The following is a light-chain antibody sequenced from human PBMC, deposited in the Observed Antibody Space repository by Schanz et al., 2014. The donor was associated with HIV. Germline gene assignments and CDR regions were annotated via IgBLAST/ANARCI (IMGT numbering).Light chain of an antibody. J-gene: IGKJ3*01. CDR1: QSVSSN. V-gene: IGKV3-15*01. CDR2: GAS. CDR3: QQYGSS. Sequence: EIVMTQSPATLSVSPGERATLSCRASQSVSSNLAWYQQKPGQAPRLLIYGASTRATGIPARFSGSGSGTDFTLTISSLGPEHFEESYCQQYGSSFGPGTKVHIK.